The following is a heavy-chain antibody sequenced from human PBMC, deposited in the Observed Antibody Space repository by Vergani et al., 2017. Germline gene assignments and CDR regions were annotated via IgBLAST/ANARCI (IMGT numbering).Heavy chain of an antibody. J-gene: IGHJ4*02. D-gene: IGHD2-21*02. CDR2: ISGSGGTT. CDR3: AKDSALCGGDCYADYFDY. Sequence: EVQLLESGGGLVQPGGSLRLSCAASRFSFSSYAMSWVRQAPGKGLEWVSTISGSGGTTNYADSVKGRFTISRDNSKNTLHLQMNSLRAGDTAVYYCAKDSALCGGDCYADYFDYWGQGTLVTVSS. CDR1: RFSFSSYA. V-gene: IGHV3-23*01.